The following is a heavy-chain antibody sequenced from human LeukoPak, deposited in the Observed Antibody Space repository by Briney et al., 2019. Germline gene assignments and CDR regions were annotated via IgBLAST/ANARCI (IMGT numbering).Heavy chain of an antibody. J-gene: IGHJ4*02. CDR3: ARRLSSSSFSYFDY. V-gene: IGHV4-59*08. D-gene: IGHD6-6*01. CDR1: GGSITSYY. Sequence: PSETLSLTCTVSGGSITSYYWSWIRQPPGKGLEWIGYIYYSGSTYYNPSLKSRVTISVDTSKNQFSLKLSSVTAADTAVYYCARRLSSSSFSYFDYWGQGTLVTVSS. CDR2: IYYSGST.